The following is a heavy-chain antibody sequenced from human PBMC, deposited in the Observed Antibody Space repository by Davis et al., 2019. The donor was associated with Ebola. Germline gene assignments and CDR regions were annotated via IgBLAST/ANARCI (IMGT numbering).Heavy chain of an antibody. J-gene: IGHJ6*04. D-gene: IGHD6-19*01. CDR3: ARDPSGGSGWSVGYYGMDV. Sequence: PGESLKISCAASGFTVSSNYMIWVRQAPGKGLEWVSLLYSSGSTFYADSVKGRFIISRDNYENTLYLQMNSLRVEDTAVYFCARDPSGGSGWSVGYYGMDVWGIGATVTVSS. CDR1: GFTVSSNY. CDR2: LYSSGST. V-gene: IGHV3-53*01.